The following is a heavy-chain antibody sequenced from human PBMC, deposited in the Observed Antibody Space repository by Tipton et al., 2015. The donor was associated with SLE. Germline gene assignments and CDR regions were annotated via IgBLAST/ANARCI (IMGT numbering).Heavy chain of an antibody. CDR3: AREGGYSSSSDALDI. CDR2: IYYSGST. D-gene: IGHD6-6*01. J-gene: IGHJ3*02. V-gene: IGHV4-39*07. CDR1: GGSISSSSYY. Sequence: LRLSCTVSGGSISSSSYYWGWIRPPPGKGLEWIGSIYYSGSTYYNPSLKSRVTISVDTSKNQFSLKLSSVTAADTAVYYCAREGGYSSSSDALDIWGQGTMGTVSS.